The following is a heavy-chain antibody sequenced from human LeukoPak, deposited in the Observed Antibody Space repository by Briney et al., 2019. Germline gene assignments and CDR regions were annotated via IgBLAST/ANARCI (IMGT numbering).Heavy chain of an antibody. Sequence: GSSVKVSCKASGGTLSSYAISWVRQAPGHGLEWMGGIIPIFGTANYAQKFQGRVTITADESTSTAYMELSSLRSEGTAVYYCARAPQVGNSAYYFDYWGQGTLVTVSS. CDR1: GGTLSSYA. V-gene: IGHV1-69*01. J-gene: IGHJ4*02. CDR3: ARAPQVGNSAYYFDY. CDR2: IIPIFGTA. D-gene: IGHD4-23*01.